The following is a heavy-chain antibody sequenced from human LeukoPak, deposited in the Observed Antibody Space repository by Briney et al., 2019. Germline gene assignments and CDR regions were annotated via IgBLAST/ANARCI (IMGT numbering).Heavy chain of an antibody. CDR1: GGSISTYF. V-gene: IGHV4-59*01. J-gene: IGHJ5*02. CDR3: VRDRAAAGGWLDP. CDR2: VYYNGNT. D-gene: IGHD6-13*01. Sequence: PSETLSLTCTVSGGSISTYFWNWIRQPPGKGLEWMGYVYYNGNTNYNPSLKSRLTISVDTSKNQFSLKLTSVTAADTAVYYCVRDRAAAGGWLDPWGQGALVTVSS.